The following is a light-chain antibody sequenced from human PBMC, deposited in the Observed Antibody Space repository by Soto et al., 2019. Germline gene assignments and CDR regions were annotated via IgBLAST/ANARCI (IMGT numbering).Light chain of an antibody. J-gene: IGKJ1*01. V-gene: IGKV3-15*01. CDR1: QSVSSN. Sequence: EIVMTQSPATLSVPTGERATLSCRASQSVSSNLAWYQQKPGQAPRLLIYGASTRATGIPARFSGSGSETEFTLTISSLQSEDFAVYYCQQCNNWPLTFGQGTRVEIK. CDR2: GAS. CDR3: QQCNNWPLT.